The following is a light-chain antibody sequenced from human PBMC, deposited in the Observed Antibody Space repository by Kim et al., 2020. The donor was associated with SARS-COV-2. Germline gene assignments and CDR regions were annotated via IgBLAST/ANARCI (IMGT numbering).Light chain of an antibody. Sequence: DIVMTQSPDSLAVSLGERATINCKSSQSVLFSSNNKNYLAWYQHKPGQPPKLLVYWTSTRESGVPDRFSGSGSGTDFTLTTSSLQAEDVALYYCQQFYSNPFTFGGGTKVDIK. CDR3: QQFYSNPFT. V-gene: IGKV4-1*01. CDR1: QSVLFSSNNKNY. J-gene: IGKJ4*01. CDR2: WTS.